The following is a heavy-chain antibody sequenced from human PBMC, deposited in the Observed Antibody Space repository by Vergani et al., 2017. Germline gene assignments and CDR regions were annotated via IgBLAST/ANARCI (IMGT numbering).Heavy chain of an antibody. V-gene: IGHV2-5*02. CDR1: GFSLSTSGVG. J-gene: IGHJ4*02. CDR2: IYWDDDK. CDR3: AHVGIAAAGTRFDY. D-gene: IGHD6-13*01. Sequence: QITLKESGPTLVKPTQTLTLTCTFSGFSLSTSGVGVGWIRQPPGKALEWLALIYWDDDKRYSTSLKSRLTITKDTSKNQVVLTMTNMEPVDTAVYYCAHVGIAAAGTRFDYWGQGTLVTVSS.